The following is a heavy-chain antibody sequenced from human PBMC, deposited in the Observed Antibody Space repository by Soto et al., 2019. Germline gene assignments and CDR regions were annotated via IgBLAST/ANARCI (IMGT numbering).Heavy chain of an antibody. CDR2: ISWNSGSI. D-gene: IGHD6-19*01. V-gene: IGHV3-9*01. CDR1: GFTFDDYA. J-gene: IGHJ4*02. Sequence: EVQLVESGGGLVQPGRSLRLSCAASGFTFDDYAMHWVRQAPGKGLEWVSGISWNSGSIGYADSVKGRFTISRDNAKNSLYLQMNSLRAEDTALYYCAKDARDGMLAVAGRGFDYWGQGTLVTVSS. CDR3: AKDARDGMLAVAGRGFDY.